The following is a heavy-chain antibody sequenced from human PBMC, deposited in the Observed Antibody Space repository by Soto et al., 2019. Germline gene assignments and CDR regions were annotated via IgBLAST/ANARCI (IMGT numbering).Heavy chain of an antibody. Sequence: EVQLLESGGGLVQPGGSLRLSCAASGFTFSSYAMSWVRQAPGKGLEWVSAISGSGGITYYADSVKGRFTISRDNSQNTLYLQMNSLRAEDTAVYYCARYDYDSSGYPLDYWGQGTLVTVSS. CDR3: ARYDYDSSGYPLDY. J-gene: IGHJ4*02. CDR2: ISGSGGIT. CDR1: GFTFSSYA. D-gene: IGHD3-22*01. V-gene: IGHV3-23*01.